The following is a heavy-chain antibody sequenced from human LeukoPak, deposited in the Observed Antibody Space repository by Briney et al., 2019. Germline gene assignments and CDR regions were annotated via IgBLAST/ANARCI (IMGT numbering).Heavy chain of an antibody. Sequence: GASVKLSCKASGYTFTSDYMHLVRQAPGQGVLSMGIINPSGGRTSYAQKFQGRVTMTRDTSTSTVYMELSSLRSEDTAVYYCARDPTSFDGGWFDPWGQGTLVTVSS. V-gene: IGHV1-46*03. D-gene: IGHD3-16*01. CDR2: INPSGGRT. CDR3: ARDPTSFDGGWFDP. CDR1: GYTFTSDY. J-gene: IGHJ5*02.